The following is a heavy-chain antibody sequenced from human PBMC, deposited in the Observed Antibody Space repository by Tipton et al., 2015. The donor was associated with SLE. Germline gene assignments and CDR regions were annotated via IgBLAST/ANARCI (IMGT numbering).Heavy chain of an antibody. Sequence: TLSLTCTVSGGSISGYYWNWIRQPPGKGLEWVGYINYSGNTNYNPSLKSRVTISVDTSKTHFSLRLNSVTAADTAVYYCARGDSAYDLPDYWGQGTLVTVSS. D-gene: IGHD5-12*01. V-gene: IGHV4-59*01. CDR2: INYSGNT. CDR1: GGSISGYY. J-gene: IGHJ4*02. CDR3: ARGDSAYDLPDY.